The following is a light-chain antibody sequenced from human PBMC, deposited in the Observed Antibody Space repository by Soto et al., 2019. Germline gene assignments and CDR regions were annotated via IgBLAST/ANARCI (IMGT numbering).Light chain of an antibody. CDR2: GAS. CDR1: QSVSTNY. V-gene: IGKV3-20*01. J-gene: IGKJ1*01. Sequence: EIVLTQSPGTLSLSPGERATLSCRASQSVSTNYLAWYQRKPGQAPRLLIYGASSRATDIPHRFSGSGSGTDFTLTITRLEPEDFAVYYCQQYGSSPPTFGQGTKVEVQ. CDR3: QQYGSSPPT.